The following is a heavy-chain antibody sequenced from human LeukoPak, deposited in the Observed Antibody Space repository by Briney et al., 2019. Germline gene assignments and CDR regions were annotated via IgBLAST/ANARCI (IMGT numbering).Heavy chain of an antibody. J-gene: IGHJ6*03. V-gene: IGHV4-4*02. CDR1: GGSISSSNW. Sequence: SGTLSLTCAVSGGSISSSNWWSWVRQPPGKGLEWIGEIYHSGSTNYNPSLKSRVTISVDKSKNQFSLKLSSVTAADTAVYYCARGVEGIAARYYYYMDVWGKGTTVTVSS. D-gene: IGHD6-6*01. CDR2: IYHSGST. CDR3: ARGVEGIAARYYYYMDV.